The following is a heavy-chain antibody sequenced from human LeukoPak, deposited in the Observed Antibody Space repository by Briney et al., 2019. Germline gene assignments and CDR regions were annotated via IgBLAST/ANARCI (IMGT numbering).Heavy chain of an antibody. V-gene: IGHV3-74*01. J-gene: IGHJ4*02. CDR2: INYDGTST. Sequence: GGSLRLSCEASGFAFSGYAMHWVRQVPGKGLEWVSRINYDGTSTRYADSVKGRFSISRDNAKNTLYLQTNSLRDDDTAVYYCVRDWRSSGCFDYWGQGALVTVSS. CDR1: GFAFSGYA. D-gene: IGHD6-19*01. CDR3: VRDWRSSGCFDY.